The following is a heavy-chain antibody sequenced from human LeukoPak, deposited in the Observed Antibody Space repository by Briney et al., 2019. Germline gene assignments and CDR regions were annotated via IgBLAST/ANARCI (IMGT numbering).Heavy chain of an antibody. CDR1: GFTFSTYA. CDR2: ISSNGGST. CDR3: VTLGLASPSDY. D-gene: IGHD3/OR15-3a*01. J-gene: IGHJ4*02. Sequence: GGSLRLSCSASGFTFSTYAAHWVRQAPGKGLEYVSAISSNGGSTYYADSVRGRFTISRDNSKNTLYLQMTSLRTEDTAVHYCVTLGLASPSDYWGQGTLVTVSS. V-gene: IGHV3-64D*09.